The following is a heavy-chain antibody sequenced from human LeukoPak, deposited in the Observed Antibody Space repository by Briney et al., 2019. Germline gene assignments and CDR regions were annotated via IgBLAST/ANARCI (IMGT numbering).Heavy chain of an antibody. CDR2: IYYSGST. J-gene: IGHJ6*03. Sequence: PSETLSLTCTVSGGSISSYYWSWIRQPPGKGLEWIGYIYYSGSTNYNPSLKSRVTISVDTSKNQFSLKLSSVTAADTAVYYCARVRGYCSSTSCLSPNYYYYYMDVWGKGTTVTVSS. CDR1: GGSISSYY. V-gene: IGHV4-59*01. CDR3: ARVRGYCSSTSCLSPNYYYYYMDV. D-gene: IGHD2-2*01.